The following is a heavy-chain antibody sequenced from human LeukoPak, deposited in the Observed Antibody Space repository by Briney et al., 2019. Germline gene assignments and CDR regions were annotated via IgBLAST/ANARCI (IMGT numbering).Heavy chain of an antibody. V-gene: IGHV1-2*05. CDR1: GYTFTGYY. J-gene: IGHJ6*02. CDR2: INPNSGGT. CDR3: ARDLRATIFGVVIPHDYYYYGMDV. Sequence: GASVKVSCKASGYTFTGYYMHWVRQAPGQGLEWMGRINPNSGGTNYAQKFQGRVTMTRDTSISTAYMELSRLRSDDTVVYYCARDLRATIFGVVIPHDYYYYGMDVWGQGATVTVSS. D-gene: IGHD3-3*01.